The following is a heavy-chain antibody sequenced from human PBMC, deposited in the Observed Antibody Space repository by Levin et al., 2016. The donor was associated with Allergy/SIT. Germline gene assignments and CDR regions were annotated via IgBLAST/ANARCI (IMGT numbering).Heavy chain of an antibody. CDR3: ANTGETWFGELSAGY. Sequence: GESLKISCAASGFTFSSYGMHWVRQAPGKGLEWVAVIWYDGSNKYYADSVKGRFTISRDNSKNTLYLQMNSLRAEDTAVYYCANTGETWFGELSAGYWGQGTLVTVSS. CDR1: GFTFSSYG. CDR2: IWYDGSNK. D-gene: IGHD3-10*01. J-gene: IGHJ4*02. V-gene: IGHV3-30*02.